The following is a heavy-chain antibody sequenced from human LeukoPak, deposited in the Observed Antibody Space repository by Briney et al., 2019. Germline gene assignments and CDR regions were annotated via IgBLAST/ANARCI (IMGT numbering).Heavy chain of an antibody. V-gene: IGHV4-34*01. J-gene: IGHJ6*02. D-gene: IGHD3-22*01. CDR3: ARGRTYYYDTSGYYPSIYYGMDV. CDR2: INHGEST. Sequence: PSETLSLTCAVPGGSFSGYYWYWIRQPPGKGLEWIGEINHGESTNYNPSLKSRATLSVDTSKNQFSLKRTSVTAADTAVYYCARGRTYYYDTSGYYPSIYYGMDVWGQGTTVIVSS. CDR1: GGSFSGYY.